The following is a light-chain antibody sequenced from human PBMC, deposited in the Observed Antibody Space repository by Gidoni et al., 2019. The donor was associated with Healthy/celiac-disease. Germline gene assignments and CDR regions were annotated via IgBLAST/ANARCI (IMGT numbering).Light chain of an antibody. CDR3: QAWDSSTVV. Sequence: SYELTQPPSVSVSPGQTASHTCSGDKLGDKYACWYQQKPGQSPVLVIYQDSKRPSGIPERFSGSNSGNTATLTISGTQAMDEADYYCQAWDSSTVVFGGGTKLTVL. V-gene: IGLV3-1*01. J-gene: IGLJ2*01. CDR1: KLGDKY. CDR2: QDS.